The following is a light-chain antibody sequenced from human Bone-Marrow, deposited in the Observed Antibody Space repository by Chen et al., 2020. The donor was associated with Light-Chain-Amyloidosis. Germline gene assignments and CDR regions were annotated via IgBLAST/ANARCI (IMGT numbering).Light chain of an antibody. CDR1: NLGSTS. V-gene: IGLV3-21*02. Sequence: SYVLTQPSSMSVAPGQTATISFGGTNLGSTSVHWYQQTPGEAPLLVVYDDSDRPSGIPERLSGSNSGNTATLTISRVEAGDEADYYCQVWDRSSDRPVFGGGTKLTVL. J-gene: IGLJ3*02. CDR3: QVWDRSSDRPV. CDR2: DDS.